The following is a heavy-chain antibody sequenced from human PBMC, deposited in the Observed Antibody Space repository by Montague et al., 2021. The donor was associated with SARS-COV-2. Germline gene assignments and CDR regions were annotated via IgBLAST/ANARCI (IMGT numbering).Heavy chain of an antibody. D-gene: IGHD2-2*01. CDR1: GFTFSSYW. J-gene: IGHJ6*02. CDR3: ARDSFVVVPAASNYYYYYGMDV. V-gene: IGHV3-7*01. CDR2: LKQDGSEK. Sequence: SLRLSCAASGFTFSSYWMSWVRQAPEKGLEWVANLKQDGSEKYYVDSVKGRFTISRDNAKNSLYLQMNSLRAEDTAVYYCARDSFVVVPAASNYYYYYGMDVWGQGTTVTVSS.